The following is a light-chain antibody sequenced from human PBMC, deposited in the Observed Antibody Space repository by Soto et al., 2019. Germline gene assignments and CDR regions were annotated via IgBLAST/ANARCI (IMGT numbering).Light chain of an antibody. Sequence: QSALTQPASVSGSPGQSITLSCTGTSSSVGNYNLVSWYQQHPGKAPKLMIYEGSKRPSGVSNRISGSKSGNKASLTISGLQAEDEADYYCCSFARGGTYVFGTGTKLTVL. CDR3: CSFARGGTYV. J-gene: IGLJ1*01. CDR2: EGS. CDR1: SSSVGNYNL. V-gene: IGLV2-23*01.